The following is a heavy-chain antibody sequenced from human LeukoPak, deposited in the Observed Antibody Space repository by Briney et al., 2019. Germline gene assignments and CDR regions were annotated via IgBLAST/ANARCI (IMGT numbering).Heavy chain of an antibody. J-gene: IGHJ4*01. CDR1: GFTFTNNF. Sequence: PGGSLRLSCAASGFTFTNNFMSWVRQVPGKGLEWVANINQDGSEKTYADSVRGRFTIFRDNAKDSVYLQMNSLRAEDSAIYYCAREGFYFFDFWGQGTLVTVSS. CDR3: AREGFYFFDF. V-gene: IGHV3-7*01. CDR2: INQDGSEK.